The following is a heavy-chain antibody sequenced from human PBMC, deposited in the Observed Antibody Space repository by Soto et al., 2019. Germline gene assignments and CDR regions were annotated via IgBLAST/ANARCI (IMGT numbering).Heavy chain of an antibody. D-gene: IGHD1-20*01. CDR3: ASLPITGNNWFDP. J-gene: IGHJ5*02. Sequence: GGSLRLSCAASGFGVSNNYMSWVRQAPGKGLEWVSAINSGGNTYYADSVKGRFTISRDNSKNTVYLQMNSVGAEDTAVYYCASLPITGNNWFDPWGQGTLVTVSS. CDR2: INSGGNT. V-gene: IGHV3-66*01. CDR1: GFGVSNNY.